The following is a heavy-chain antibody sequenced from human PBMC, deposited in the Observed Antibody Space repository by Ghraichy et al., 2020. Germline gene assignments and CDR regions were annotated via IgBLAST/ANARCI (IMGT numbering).Heavy chain of an antibody. CDR3: ARDQPPYYYDSSGYHVGFVS. Sequence: SETLSLTCTVSGGSISSYYWSWIRQPPGKGLEWIGYIYYSGSTNYNPSLKSRVTISVDTSKNQFSLKLSSVTAADTAVYYCARDQPPYYYDSSGYHVGFVSWNPGTLVTVSS. CDR2: IYYSGST. J-gene: IGHJ4*02. CDR1: GGSISSYY. V-gene: IGHV4-59*01. D-gene: IGHD3-22*01.